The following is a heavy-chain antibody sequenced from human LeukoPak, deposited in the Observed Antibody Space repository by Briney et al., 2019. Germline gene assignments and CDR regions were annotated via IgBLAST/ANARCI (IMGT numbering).Heavy chain of an antibody. CDR2: VHYSGTT. Sequence: SETLSLTCTVSGVSISSSNNFWGWIRQPPGKGLEWIGSVHYSGTTYYIPSLKSRVTISVDTSKNQFALKLSSGTAADTAVYYCARHEEEDGYNAKTFGYWGQGTLVTVSS. J-gene: IGHJ4*02. CDR1: GVSISSSNNF. D-gene: IGHD5-24*01. CDR3: ARHEEEDGYNAKTFGY. V-gene: IGHV4-39*01.